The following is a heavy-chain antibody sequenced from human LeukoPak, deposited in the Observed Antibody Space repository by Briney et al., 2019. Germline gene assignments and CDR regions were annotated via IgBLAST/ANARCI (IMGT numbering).Heavy chain of an antibody. V-gene: IGHV1-18*01. D-gene: IGHD2-2*02. CDR2: RSIYNGNT. CDR1: GYDFINYG. Sequence: ASVKVSCKASGYDFINYGISWVRQAPGQGLEWMGWRSIYNGNTDYKLQGRVTMTTDTSTNTAYMEVRSLRSDDTAVYYCARDDCGSTSCYSGKTVDYWGQGTLVTVSS. CDR3: ARDDCGSTSCYSGKTVDY. J-gene: IGHJ4*02.